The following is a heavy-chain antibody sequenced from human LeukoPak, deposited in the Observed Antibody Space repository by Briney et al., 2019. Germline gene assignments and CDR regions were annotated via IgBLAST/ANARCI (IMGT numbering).Heavy chain of an antibody. J-gene: IGHJ4*02. V-gene: IGHV3-21*01. CDR2: ISSSSSYI. D-gene: IGHD3-22*01. CDR1: GFTFSRYN. CDR3: ARALDYYDSSGYAS. Sequence: GGSLRLSCAASGFTFSRYNMNWLRQAPGKGLEWVSSISSSSSYIYYADSVKGRFTISRDNAKNSLYLQMNSLRAEDTAVYYCARALDYYDSSGYASWGQGTLVTVSS.